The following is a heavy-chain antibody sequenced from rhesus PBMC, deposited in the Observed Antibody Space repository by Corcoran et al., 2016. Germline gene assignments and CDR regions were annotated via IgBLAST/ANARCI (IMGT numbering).Heavy chain of an antibody. V-gene: IGHV4-73*01. CDR1: GGSISGSYF. D-gene: IGHD3-16*01. CDR3: ARDSGSYYYRNRFDV. J-gene: IGHJ5-1*01. Sequence: QVKLQQWGEGLVKPSETLSLTCAVYGGSISGSYFWGWIRQAQGKGLEWIGNMDGTSASTNYNPSLKKRVTISKDTSKNQFSLKLSSGTAADTAVYYCARDSGSYYYRNRFDVWGPGVLVTVSS. CDR2: MDGTSAST.